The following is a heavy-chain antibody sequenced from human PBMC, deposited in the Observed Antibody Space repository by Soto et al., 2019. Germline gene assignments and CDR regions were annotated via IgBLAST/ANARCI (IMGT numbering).Heavy chain of an antibody. Sequence: ASAKVSCKASGYTFTSYCISWVRQAPKQGLEWMGWISAYNGNTNYAQKRQGRVTMTTDTSTSTANMELRSLRSDDTAVYYCARDLAVADYYYYMDVWGKGTTVTVSS. J-gene: IGHJ6*03. CDR3: ARDLAVADYYYYMDV. CDR2: ISAYNGNT. D-gene: IGHD6-19*01. V-gene: IGHV1-18*01. CDR1: GYTFTSYC.